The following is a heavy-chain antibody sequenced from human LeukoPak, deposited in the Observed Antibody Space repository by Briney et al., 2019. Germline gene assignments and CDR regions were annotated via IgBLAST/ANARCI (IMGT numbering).Heavy chain of an antibody. J-gene: IGHJ3*02. CDR3: AKSLKGDSSGYYYEGLSDAFDI. D-gene: IGHD3-22*01. CDR2: ISGSGGST. V-gene: IGHV3-23*01. CDR1: GFTFSSYA. Sequence: GGSLRLSCAASGFTFSSYAMSWVRQAPGKGLEWVSAISGSGGSTYYADSVKGRFTISRDNSKNTLYLQMNSLRAEDTAVYYCAKSLKGDSSGYYYEGLSDAFDIWGQGTMVTVSS.